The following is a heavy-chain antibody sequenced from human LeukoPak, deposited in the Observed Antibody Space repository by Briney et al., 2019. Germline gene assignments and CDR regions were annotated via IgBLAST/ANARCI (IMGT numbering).Heavy chain of an antibody. CDR3: YGDRPGPTSWPGAMDV. Sequence: SVTLALMYSVSGGPIKSYYRSWIRQPAGKGLEWIGRISTIGSTNYNPSLKGRVTMSVDTSKNQFSLELSCVSSADTAVYYCYGDRPGPTSWPGAMDVWGKGTTVTVSS. D-gene: IGHD2-2*01. CDR2: ISTIGST. CDR1: GGPIKSYY. V-gene: IGHV4-4*07. J-gene: IGHJ6*03.